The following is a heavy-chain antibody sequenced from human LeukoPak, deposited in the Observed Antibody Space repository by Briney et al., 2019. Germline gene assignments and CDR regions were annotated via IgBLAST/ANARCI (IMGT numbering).Heavy chain of an antibody. CDR3: ARDSDIVVVPAATPIGY. Sequence: ASVKVSCKASGYSFTGHYMHWVRQAPGQGLEWMGWINPKSGGTNYAQKFQGRVTMTRDTSISTAYMDMSSLRSDDTAVYYCARDSDIVVVPAATPIGYWGQGTLVTVSS. D-gene: IGHD2-2*01. CDR1: GYSFTGHY. CDR2: INPKSGGT. V-gene: IGHV1-2*02. J-gene: IGHJ4*02.